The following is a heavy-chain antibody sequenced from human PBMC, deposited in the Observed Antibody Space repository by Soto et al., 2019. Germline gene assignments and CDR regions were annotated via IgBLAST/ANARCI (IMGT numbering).Heavy chain of an antibody. CDR1: GFTFSSYA. D-gene: IGHD2-21*02. Sequence: GGSLRLSCAASGFTFSSYAMHWVRQAPGKGLEWVAVISYDGSNKYYADSVKGRFTISRDNSKNTLYLQMNSLRAEDTAVYYCAREGRCGGDCPLNYWGQGTLVTVSS. CDR2: ISYDGSNK. J-gene: IGHJ4*02. V-gene: IGHV3-30-3*01. CDR3: AREGRCGGDCPLNY.